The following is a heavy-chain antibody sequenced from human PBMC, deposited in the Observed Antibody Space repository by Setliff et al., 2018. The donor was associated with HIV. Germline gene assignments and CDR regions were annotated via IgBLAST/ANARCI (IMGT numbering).Heavy chain of an antibody. J-gene: IGHJ4*02. CDR3: ARDDDVIMVVVGGDY. V-gene: IGHV1-18*01. CDR2: ISIYNGNV. CDR1: GYSFISHD. Sequence: ASVKVSCKASGYSFISHDINWVRQAPGQGLEWMGRISIYNGNVNTAQKFQGRVTMTTDTSTNTAYLELRSLRSDDTAVYYCARDDDVIMVVVGGDYWGQGTLVTVS. D-gene: IGHD3-22*01.